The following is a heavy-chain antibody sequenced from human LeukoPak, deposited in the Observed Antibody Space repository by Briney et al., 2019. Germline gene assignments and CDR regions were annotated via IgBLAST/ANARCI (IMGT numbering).Heavy chain of an antibody. CDR2: IYPGDSDT. Sequence: GESLKISCKGSGYSFTSYWIGWVRQMPGKGLEWMGTIYPGDSDTRYSPSFQGQVTISADKSISTAYLQWSSLKASDTAMYYCARHGDSSSRRLDYWGQGTLVTVSS. CDR1: GYSFTSYW. J-gene: IGHJ4*02. CDR3: ARHGDSSSRRLDY. D-gene: IGHD6-6*01. V-gene: IGHV5-51*01.